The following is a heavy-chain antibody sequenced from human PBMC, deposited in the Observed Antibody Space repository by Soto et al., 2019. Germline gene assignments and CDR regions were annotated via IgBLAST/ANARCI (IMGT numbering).Heavy chain of an antibody. V-gene: IGHV4-59*01. D-gene: IGHD2-2*01. J-gene: IGHJ3*02. CDR1: GGSISSYY. Sequence: SETLSLTCTVSGGSISSYYWSWIRQPPGKGLEWIGYIYYSGSTNYNPSLKSRVTISVDTSKNQFSLKLSSVTAADTAVYYCARVDCSSTSCSDAFDIWGQGTMVTVSS. CDR3: ARVDCSSTSCSDAFDI. CDR2: IYYSGST.